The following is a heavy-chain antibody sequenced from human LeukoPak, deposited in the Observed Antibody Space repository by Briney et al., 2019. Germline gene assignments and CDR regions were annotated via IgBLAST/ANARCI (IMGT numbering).Heavy chain of an antibody. V-gene: IGHV3-23*01. D-gene: IGHD1-1*01. CDR3: ANGIRYYFDN. Sequence: LPGGSLRLSCAASGFIFSNYAMSWVRQAPGKGLEWVSSISGSGGRIDYADSVKGRFTISRDNSKSTVYLQMNSLRAEDTAVYYCANGIRYYFDNWGQGTLVTVSS. J-gene: IGHJ4*02. CDR1: GFIFSNYA. CDR2: ISGSGGRI.